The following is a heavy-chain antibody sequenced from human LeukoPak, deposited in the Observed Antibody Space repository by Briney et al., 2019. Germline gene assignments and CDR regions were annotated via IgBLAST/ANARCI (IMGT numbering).Heavy chain of an antibody. V-gene: IGHV1-3*01. CDR2: INAGNGNT. CDR1: GYTFTSYA. J-gene: IGHJ4*02. Sequence: AASVKVSCKASGYTFTSYAMHWVRQAPGQRLEWMGWINAGNGNTKYSQKFQGRVTITRDTSASTAYMELSSLRSEDTAVYYCAREAGYSYGYHFGYWGQGTLVTVSS. D-gene: IGHD5-18*01. CDR3: AREAGYSYGYHFGY.